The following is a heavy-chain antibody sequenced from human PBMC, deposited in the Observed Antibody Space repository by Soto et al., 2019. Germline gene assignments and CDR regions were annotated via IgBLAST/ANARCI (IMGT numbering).Heavy chain of an antibody. J-gene: IGHJ4*02. CDR2: ISGSASII. CDR1: GFTFSDYY. Sequence: QVQLVESGGGLVKPGGSLRLSCAASGFTFSDYYMSWIRQAPGKGLEWVAYISGSASIIYYADSVKGRFIISRDNAKNSLYLQMNNLRAEDTAVYYCARDGRGYSYGPPDYWGQGTLVTVSS. D-gene: IGHD5-18*01. CDR3: ARDGRGYSYGPPDY. V-gene: IGHV3-11*01.